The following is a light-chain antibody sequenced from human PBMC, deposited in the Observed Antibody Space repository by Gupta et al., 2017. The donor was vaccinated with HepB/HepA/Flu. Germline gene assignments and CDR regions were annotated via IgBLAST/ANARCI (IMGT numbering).Light chain of an antibody. J-gene: IGKJ1*01. CDR1: QSVLYNSNNNNY. CDR2: WAS. Sequence: DIVMTQSPDSLAVSLGERVTINFKSSQSVLYNSNNNNYLAWYQQKPGQPPKLLRYWASTRESRVPDRFSGSGSGTDGTLTISSLQAEDVAVYDCQQYENNGKFGQGTKVEIK. V-gene: IGKV4-1*01. CDR3: QQYENNGK.